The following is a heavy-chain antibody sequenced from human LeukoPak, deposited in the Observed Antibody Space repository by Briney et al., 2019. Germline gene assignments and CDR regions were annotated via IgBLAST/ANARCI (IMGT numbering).Heavy chain of an antibody. V-gene: IGHV3-23*01. CDR2: LRGGGGST. D-gene: IGHD2/OR15-2a*01. Sequence: GGSRRLSCAASGLTFSSYCMSWVRPAPGDWLEWVSALRGGGGSTYYGDSVKGRFTISRDNSKNTLYLQMSSLRAEDTAVYFCAKYLYKPRYGILDYWGQGTLVTVSS. J-gene: IGHJ4*02. CDR3: AKYLYKPRYGILDY. CDR1: GLTFSSYC.